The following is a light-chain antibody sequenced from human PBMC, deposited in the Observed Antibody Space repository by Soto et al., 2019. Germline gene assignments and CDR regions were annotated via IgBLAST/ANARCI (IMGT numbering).Light chain of an antibody. CDR1: QSVPSY. CDR2: DIS. Sequence: EIVLTQFPATLSLSPGDRATLSCRASQSVPSYLAWYQQKPGQAPRLLVYDISNRATGIPARFTGSGSGTHFPLTVSSLAPEDSAVYYCQQRNAWPRNTFGQGTKWQI. CDR3: QQRNAWPRNT. J-gene: IGKJ2*01. V-gene: IGKV3-11*01.